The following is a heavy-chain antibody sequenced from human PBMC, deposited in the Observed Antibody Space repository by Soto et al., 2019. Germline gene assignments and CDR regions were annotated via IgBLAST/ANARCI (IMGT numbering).Heavy chain of an antibody. J-gene: IGHJ5*02. CDR3: AKGLYCSSTSCVPNWFDP. D-gene: IGHD2-2*01. CDR1: GFTFRSYG. Sequence: GGSLRLSCASSGFTFRSYGMHLVRQAPGKGLEWVAVISYDGSNKYYADSVKGRFTISRDNSKNTLYLQMNSLRAEDTAVYYCAKGLYCSSTSCVPNWFDPWGQGTLVTVSS. V-gene: IGHV3-30*18. CDR2: ISYDGSNK.